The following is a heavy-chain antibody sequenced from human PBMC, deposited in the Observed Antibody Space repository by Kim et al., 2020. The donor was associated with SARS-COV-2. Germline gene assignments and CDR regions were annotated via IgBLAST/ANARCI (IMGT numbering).Heavy chain of an antibody. CDR1: GFSFSGFW. J-gene: IGHJ4*02. V-gene: IGHV3-7*03. Sequence: GGSLRLSCSGSGFSFSGFWMSWVRQAPGKGLEWVAKIKQDGTEKYYVDSVEGRFSISRDNAKNSVYLQMNRLRAEDTAMYYCATGRGYYLGGRGTRVTVSS. D-gene: IGHD3-10*01. CDR3: ATGRGYYL. CDR2: IKQDGTEK.